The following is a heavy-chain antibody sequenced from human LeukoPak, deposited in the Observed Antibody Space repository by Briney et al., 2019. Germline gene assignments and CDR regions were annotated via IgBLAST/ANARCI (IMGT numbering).Heavy chain of an antibody. Sequence: SETLSLTCTVSGYSISSGYYWGWIRQPPGKGLEWIGSIYHSGSTYYNPSLKSRVTISVDTSKNQFSLKLSSVTAADTAVYYCARTNSGYYFLDAFDIWGQGTMVTVSS. J-gene: IGHJ3*02. CDR3: ARTNSGYYFLDAFDI. CDR1: GYSISSGYY. CDR2: IYHSGST. V-gene: IGHV4-38-2*02. D-gene: IGHD3-22*01.